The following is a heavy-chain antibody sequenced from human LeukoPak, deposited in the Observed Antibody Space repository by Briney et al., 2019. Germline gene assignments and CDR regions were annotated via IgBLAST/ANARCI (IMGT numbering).Heavy chain of an antibody. CDR1: GFTFDDYG. D-gene: IGHD2-21*01. V-gene: IGHV3-9*01. Sequence: QTGGSLRLSCAASGFTFDDYGMHWVRHTPGKGLEWVSGISWNSGKTGYADSVKGRFTISRDNAKNSLYLQMNSLRTEDTALYYCAKAYCGTDCPPDYWGQGTLVTVSS. CDR2: ISWNSGKT. J-gene: IGHJ4*02. CDR3: AKAYCGTDCPPDY.